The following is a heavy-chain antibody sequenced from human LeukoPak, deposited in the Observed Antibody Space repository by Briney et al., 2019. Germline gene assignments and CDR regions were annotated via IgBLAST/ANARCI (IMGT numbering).Heavy chain of an antibody. CDR2: IYSGGST. D-gene: IGHD5-18*01. Sequence: PGGSLRLSCAASGFTVSSNYMSWVRQAPGKGLEWVSVIYSGGSTYYADSVKGRFTISRDNSKNTLYLQMNSLRAEDTAVYYCAKERASYGVPGLFDYWGQGTLVTVSS. CDR1: GFTVSSNY. J-gene: IGHJ4*02. V-gene: IGHV3-53*01. CDR3: AKERASYGVPGLFDY.